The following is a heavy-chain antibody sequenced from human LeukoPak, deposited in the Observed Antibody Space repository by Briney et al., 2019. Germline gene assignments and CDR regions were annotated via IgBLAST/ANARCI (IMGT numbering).Heavy chain of an antibody. D-gene: IGHD6-19*01. CDR1: GYSISSSNW. J-gene: IGHJ4*02. V-gene: IGHV4-28*03. CDR3: ARVMGSGWTGFDY. Sequence: PSDTLSLTCAVSGYSISSSNWWGWIRQPPGKGLEWIGYIYYSGTTNYSPSLKSRVTISVDTSKNQFSLKLSSVTAADTAVYYCARVMGSGWTGFDYWGQGTLVTVSS. CDR2: IYYSGTT.